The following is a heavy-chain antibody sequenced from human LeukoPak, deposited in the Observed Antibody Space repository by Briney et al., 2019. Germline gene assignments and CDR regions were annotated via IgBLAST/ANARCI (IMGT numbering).Heavy chain of an antibody. V-gene: IGHV1-8*01. CDR2: MNPNSGNT. CDR3: ARAPMVRGVTGNWFDP. Sequence: ASVKVSCKASGYTFTSYDINWVRQATGQGLEWMGWMNPNSGNTGYAQEFQGRVTMTRNTSVNTAYMELSSLRSEDTAVYYCARAPMVRGVTGNWFDPWGQGTLVTVSS. D-gene: IGHD3-10*01. J-gene: IGHJ5*02. CDR1: GYTFTSYD.